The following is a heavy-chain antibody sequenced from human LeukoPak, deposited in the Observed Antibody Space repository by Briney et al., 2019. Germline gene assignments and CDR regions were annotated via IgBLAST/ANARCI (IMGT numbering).Heavy chain of an antibody. D-gene: IGHD6-19*01. CDR2: IYTSGST. CDR1: GGSISSGSYY. V-gene: IGHV4-61*02. J-gene: IGHJ6*03. Sequence: PSETLSLTCTVSGGSISSGSYYWSWIRQPAGKGLEWIGRIYTSGSTNYNPSLKSRVTISVDTSKNQFSLKLSSVTAADTAVYYCARDGSSGWGVWNYYYYMDVWGKGTTVTISS. CDR3: ARDGSSGWGVWNYYYYMDV.